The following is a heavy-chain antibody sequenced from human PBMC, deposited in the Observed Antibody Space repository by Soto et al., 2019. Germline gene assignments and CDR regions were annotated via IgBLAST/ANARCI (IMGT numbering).Heavy chain of an antibody. CDR1: GLSLRIYP. CDR2: ISAGGDST. Sequence: ATCGLSLRIYPMNWVRQAPGKGLEWVSGISAGGDSTYYADSVKGRFTIFRDNSKNSVYLQMNSLRAEDTAVYYCARRVWGQGTLVTVSS. CDR3: ARRV. J-gene: IGHJ4*02. V-gene: IGHV3-23*01.